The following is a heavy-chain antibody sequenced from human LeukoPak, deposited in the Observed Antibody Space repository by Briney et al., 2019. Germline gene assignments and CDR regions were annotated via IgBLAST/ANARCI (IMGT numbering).Heavy chain of an antibody. CDR1: GYTFTSYY. CDR2: INPSGGST. D-gene: IGHD6-19*01. V-gene: IGHV1-46*01. Sequence: ASVKVSCKASGYTFTSYYMHWVRQAPGQGLEWMGIINPSGGSTSYAQKFQGRVTMTRDTSTSTVYMELSSLRSEDTAVYYCAKETRGSGYSSGWYQTTYYYYYYMDVWGKGTTVTISS. CDR3: AKETRGSGYSSGWYQTTYYYYYYMDV. J-gene: IGHJ6*03.